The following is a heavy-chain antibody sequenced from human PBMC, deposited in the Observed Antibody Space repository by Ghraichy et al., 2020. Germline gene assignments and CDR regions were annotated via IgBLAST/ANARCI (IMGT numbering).Heavy chain of an antibody. D-gene: IGHD3-3*01. CDR2: IRSITGGGTT. J-gene: IGHJ4*02. V-gene: IGHV3-15*07. CDR3: ATEVITTSGVCDDY. Sequence: GESLNISCAASGLTLSNVWMNWVRQAPGKGLEWVGRIRSITGGGTTDYAAPVKGRFTISRDDSKNMLYLQMNSLKTEDTAVYFCATEVITTSGVCDDYWGQGTLVSVSS. CDR1: GLTLSNVW.